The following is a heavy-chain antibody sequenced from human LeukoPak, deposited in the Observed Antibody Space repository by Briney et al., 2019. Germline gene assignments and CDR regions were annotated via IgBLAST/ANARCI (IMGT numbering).Heavy chain of an antibody. Sequence: ASVKVSCKASGYTFTGYYIHWVRQAPGQGLEWMGWINSISGGTQYAQKFQGRVTMTSDTSISTAYMELSGLTSDDTAVYYCATNPYVTFYSMDVWGRGTTVTVSS. V-gene: IGHV1-2*02. CDR2: INSISGGT. CDR1: GYTFTGYY. J-gene: IGHJ6*02. CDR3: ATNPYVTFYSMDV. D-gene: IGHD3-10*02.